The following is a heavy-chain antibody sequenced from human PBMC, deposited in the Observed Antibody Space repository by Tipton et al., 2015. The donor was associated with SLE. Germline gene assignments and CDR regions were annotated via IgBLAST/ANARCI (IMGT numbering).Heavy chain of an antibody. V-gene: IGHV1-18*01. Sequence: QVQLVQSGAEVKKPGASVKVSCQVSGYTFTSYGISWVRQAPGQGLEWMGWISAYNGNTNYAQKLQGRVTMTTDASISTAYIDLSRLTSDDTAIYYCARDLGLVGGSEYYFDSWGQGTLVIVSS. CDR3: ARDLGLVGGSEYYFDS. CDR2: ISAYNGNT. CDR1: GYTFTSYG. J-gene: IGHJ4*02. D-gene: IGHD1-26*01.